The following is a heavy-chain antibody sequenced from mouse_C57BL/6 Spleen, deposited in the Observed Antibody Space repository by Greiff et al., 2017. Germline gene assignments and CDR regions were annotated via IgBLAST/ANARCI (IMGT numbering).Heavy chain of an antibody. CDR2: IYPGSGST. V-gene: IGHV1-55*01. CDR1: GYTFTSYW. J-gene: IGHJ3*01. Sequence: VQLQQPGAELVKPGASVKMSCKASGYTFTSYWITWVKQRPGQGLEWIGDIYPGSGSTNYNEKFKSKATLTVDTSSSTAYMQLSSLTSGDSAVYYCANEDSSGYAGSYVGQGILVTVSA. CDR3: ANEDSSGYAGSY. D-gene: IGHD3-2*02.